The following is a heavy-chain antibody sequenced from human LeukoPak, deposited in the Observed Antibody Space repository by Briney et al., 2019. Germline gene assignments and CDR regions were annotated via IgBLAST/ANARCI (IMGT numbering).Heavy chain of an antibody. J-gene: IGHJ6*03. CDR2: INPSGGST. Sequence: ASVKVSCKASGYTFTSYYMHWVRQAPGQGLEWMGIINPSGGSTSYAQKFQGRVTMTRDMSTSTVYMELSSLRSEDTAVYYCARRGYDSWSGYYGYYYYYMDVWGKGTTVTVSS. D-gene: IGHD3-3*01. V-gene: IGHV1-46*01. CDR1: GYTFTSYY. CDR3: ARRGYDSWSGYYGYYYYYMDV.